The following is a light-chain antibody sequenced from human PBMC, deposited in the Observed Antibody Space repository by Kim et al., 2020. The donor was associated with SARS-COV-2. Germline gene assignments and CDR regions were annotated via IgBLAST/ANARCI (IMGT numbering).Light chain of an antibody. CDR1: KLGDKY. Sequence: SYELTQPPSASVSPGQTASITCSGDKLGDKYVCWYQQKPGQSPVRVIYEDSRRPSGIPERFLGSNSGNTATLTISGTQAMDEADYYCQAWDSSTGVFGGGTQLTV. J-gene: IGLJ3*02. V-gene: IGLV3-1*01. CDR2: EDS. CDR3: QAWDSSTGV.